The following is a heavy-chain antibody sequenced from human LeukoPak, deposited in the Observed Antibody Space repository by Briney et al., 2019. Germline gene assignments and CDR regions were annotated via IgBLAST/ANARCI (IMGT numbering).Heavy chain of an antibody. CDR1: GYTFTSYG. V-gene: IGHV1-18*01. Sequence: GASVKVSCKASGYTFTSYGINWVRQAPGKGLEWMGWISAYNGNTNYAQKLQGRVTMTTDTSTSTAYMELRSLGSDDTAVYYCARVHPYYSRTSCYFHWGQGTLVTVSS. J-gene: IGHJ4*02. CDR3: ARVHPYYSRTSCYFH. D-gene: IGHD2-2*01. CDR2: ISAYNGNT.